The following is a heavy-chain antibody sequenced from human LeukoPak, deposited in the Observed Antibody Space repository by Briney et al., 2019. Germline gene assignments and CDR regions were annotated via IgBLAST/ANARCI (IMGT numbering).Heavy chain of an antibody. CDR3: ARDQFGSSWSRGAFDI. Sequence: SETLSLTCAVSGGSISSSNWWSWVRQPPGKGLEWIGEIYHSGSTNYNPSLKSRVTISVDKSKNQFSLKLSSVTAADTAVYYCARDQFGSSWSRGAFDIWGQGTMVTVSS. CDR1: GGSISSSNW. CDR2: IYHSGST. D-gene: IGHD6-13*01. J-gene: IGHJ3*02. V-gene: IGHV4-4*02.